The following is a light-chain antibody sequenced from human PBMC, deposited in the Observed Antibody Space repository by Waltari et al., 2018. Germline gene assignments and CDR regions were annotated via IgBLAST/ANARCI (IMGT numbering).Light chain of an antibody. J-gene: IGLJ3*02. CDR2: EVN. V-gene: IGLV2-14*01. CDR1: SSDVGGYNF. CDR3: SSYTNSNTWV. Sequence: QSALTQPASVSGSPGQSITISCTGTSSDVGGYNFVSWYQQHPGKAPKLMVFEVNNRPSGVSDRFSGSKSGNTASLTISGLQAEDEADYYCSSYTNSNTWVFGGGTKLTVL.